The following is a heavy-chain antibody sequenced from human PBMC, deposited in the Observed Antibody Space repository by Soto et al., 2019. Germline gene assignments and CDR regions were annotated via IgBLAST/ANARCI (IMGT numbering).Heavy chain of an antibody. D-gene: IGHD3-3*01. V-gene: IGHV3-74*01. CDR3: ARANYDFWSGYLAAMDV. CDR1: GFTFSSYW. Sequence: PGGSLRLSCAASGFTFSSYWMHWVRQAPGKGLVWVSRINSDGSSTSYADSVKGRFTISRDNAKNTLYLQMNSLRAEDTAVYYCARANYDFWSGYLAAMDVWGKGTTVTVSS. CDR2: INSDGSST. J-gene: IGHJ6*03.